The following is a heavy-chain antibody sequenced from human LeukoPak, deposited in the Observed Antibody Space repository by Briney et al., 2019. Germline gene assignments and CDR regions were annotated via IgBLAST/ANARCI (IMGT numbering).Heavy chain of an antibody. J-gene: IGHJ4*02. CDR1: GFTFSSYA. D-gene: IGHD3-22*01. CDR2: ISGSGGST. V-gene: IGHV3-23*01. CDR3: AKDHTPYYYDSSGAFDY. Sequence: PGGSLRLSCAASGFTFSSYAMSWVRQAPGKGLEWVSAISGSGGSTYYADSVKGRFTISRDNSKNTLYLQMNSLRAEDTAVYYCAKDHTPYYYDSSGAFDYWGQGTLVTVSS.